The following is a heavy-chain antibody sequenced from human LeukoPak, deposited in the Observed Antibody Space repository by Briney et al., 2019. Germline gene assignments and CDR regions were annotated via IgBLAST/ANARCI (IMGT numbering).Heavy chain of an antibody. D-gene: IGHD3-10*01. CDR2: ISYDGSNK. CDR3: ARAARDHHTMVRFWYMDV. Sequence: GRSLRLSCAASGFTFSSYAMHWVRQAPGKGLEWVAVISYDGSNKYYADSVKGRFTISRDNSKNTLYLQMNSLRAEDTAVYYCARAARDHHTMVRFWYMDVWGKGTTVTVSS. V-gene: IGHV3-30*04. CDR1: GFTFSSYA. J-gene: IGHJ6*03.